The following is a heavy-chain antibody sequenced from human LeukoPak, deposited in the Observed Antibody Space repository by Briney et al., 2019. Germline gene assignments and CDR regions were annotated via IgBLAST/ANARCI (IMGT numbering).Heavy chain of an antibody. CDR3: AREGGYSSGPDY. V-gene: IGHV3-74*01. Sequence: PGGSLRLSCAASGFSFSSYWMHWVRQAPGQGLVWVSRINSDGSRTSYADSVKGRFTISRDNAKNTLYLQMNSLRAEDTAVYYCAREGGYSSGPDYWGQGALVTVSS. J-gene: IGHJ4*02. CDR2: INSDGSRT. CDR1: GFSFSSYW. D-gene: IGHD6-19*01.